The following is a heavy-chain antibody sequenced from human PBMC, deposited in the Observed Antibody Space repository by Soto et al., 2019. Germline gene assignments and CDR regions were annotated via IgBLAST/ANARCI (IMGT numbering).Heavy chain of an antibody. CDR2: IRSKVNSYAT. CDR1: GFTFSGSA. J-gene: IGHJ6*02. Sequence: PGGSLRLSCAASGFTFSGSAVHWVRQASGKGLEWVGRIRSKVNSYATTYAASVKGRFIISRDDSKNTAYLQMNSLRAEDTAVYYCAKEGGCSSTSCYTSYYYYYGMDVWGQGTTVTVSS. CDR3: AKEGGCSSTSCYTSYYYYYGMDV. V-gene: IGHV3-73*01. D-gene: IGHD2-2*02.